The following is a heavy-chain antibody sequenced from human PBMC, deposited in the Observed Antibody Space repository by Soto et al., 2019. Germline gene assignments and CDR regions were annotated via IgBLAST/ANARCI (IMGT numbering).Heavy chain of an antibody. CDR3: AKDINSSGWYSLDY. CDR1: GFTFDDYT. J-gene: IGHJ4*02. CDR2: ISWDGAGT. Sequence: EVQLVESGGVVVQPGGSLRLSCAASGFTFDDYTMHWVRQAPGKGLEWVSLISWDGAGTYYADSVKGRFTISRDNSKTSLYLQMNSLRTEDTALYYCAKDINSSGWYSLDYWGQGTLVTVSS. V-gene: IGHV3-43*01. D-gene: IGHD6-19*01.